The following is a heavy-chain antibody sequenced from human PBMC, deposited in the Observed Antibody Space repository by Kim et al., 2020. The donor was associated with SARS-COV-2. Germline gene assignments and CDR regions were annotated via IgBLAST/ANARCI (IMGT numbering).Heavy chain of an antibody. J-gene: IGHJ6*02. CDR3: ARGQDGRKYYYDSSGKDGMDV. CDR1: GYTFTSYA. D-gene: IGHD3-22*01. CDR2: INTNTGNP. V-gene: IGHV7-4-1*02. Sequence: ASVKVSCKASGYTFTSYAMNWVRQAPGQGLEWMGWINTNTGNPTYAQGFTGRFVFSLDTSVSTAYLQISSLKAEDTAVYYCARGQDGRKYYYDSSGKDGMDVWGQGTTVTVSS.